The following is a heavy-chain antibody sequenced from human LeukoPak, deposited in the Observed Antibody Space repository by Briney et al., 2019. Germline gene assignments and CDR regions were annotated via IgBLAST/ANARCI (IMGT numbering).Heavy chain of an antibody. D-gene: IGHD3-22*01. V-gene: IGHV4-59*01. CDR3: ARIFTDSGSYYSEY. J-gene: IGHJ4*02. Sequence: SETLSLTCTVSGGSISSSYWSWIRQPPGKGLEWIGYIYSSGSTNYNPSLKSRVTISVDTSKSQFSLKLSSVTAADTAVYYCARIFTDSGSYYSEYWGQGTLVTVSS. CDR2: IYSSGST. CDR1: GGSISSSY.